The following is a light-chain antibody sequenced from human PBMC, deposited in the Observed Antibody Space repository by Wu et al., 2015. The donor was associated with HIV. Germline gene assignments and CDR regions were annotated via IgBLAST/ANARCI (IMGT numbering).Light chain of an antibody. Sequence: EIVLTQFPATLSLSPGERATLSCRASQSVASFLAWYQQKPGQAPRLLIYDASNRATGIPARFSGSGSGTDFTLTISSLEPEDFALYYCQHRQNWPLTFGGGTKVEIK. CDR3: QHRQNWPLT. CDR1: QSVASF. J-gene: IGKJ4*01. V-gene: IGKV3-11*01. CDR2: DAS.